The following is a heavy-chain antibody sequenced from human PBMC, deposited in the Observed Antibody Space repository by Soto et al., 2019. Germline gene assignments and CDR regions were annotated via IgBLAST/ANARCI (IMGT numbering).Heavy chain of an antibody. J-gene: IGHJ4*02. CDR1: GGAISSSGYY. V-gene: IGHV4-39*02. CDR3: ASRYCPSSSCNWIGNY. Sequence: QLQLQESGPGLVKPSETLSLTRTVSGGAISSSGYYWGWIRQPPGKGLEWIGSIYNNGNTYHSPSLKSRVTISVDTSKNHFSLKVSSVTAADTAIYYCASRYCPSSSCNWIGNYWGQGTLVTVSS. D-gene: IGHD2-2*01. CDR2: IYNNGNT.